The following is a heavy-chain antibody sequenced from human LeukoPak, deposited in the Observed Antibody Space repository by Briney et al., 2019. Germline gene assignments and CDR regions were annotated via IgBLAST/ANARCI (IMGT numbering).Heavy chain of an antibody. Sequence: ASVKVSCKASGYTLTRYYMHWVRQAPGQGLEWMGIINPSGGTTSSAEKFQGRVTMTRDMSTSTVYMELSSLRSEDTAVYYCTRGEAYGGDSDYFDPWGQGTLVTVSS. CDR1: GYTLTRYY. V-gene: IGHV1-46*01. D-gene: IGHD4-23*01. J-gene: IGHJ5*02. CDR2: INPSGGTT. CDR3: TRGEAYGGDSDYFDP.